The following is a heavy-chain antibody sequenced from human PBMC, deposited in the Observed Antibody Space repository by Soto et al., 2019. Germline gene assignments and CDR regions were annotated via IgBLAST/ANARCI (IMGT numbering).Heavy chain of an antibody. CDR3: ARVLTTGYYYYMDV. D-gene: IGHD4-4*01. CDR1: GGSISSYY. CDR2: IYYSGST. J-gene: IGHJ6*03. Sequence: SETLSLTCTVSGGSISSYYWSWIRQPPGKGLEWIGYIYYSGSTNYNPSLKSRVTISVDTSKNQFSLKLSSVTAADTAVYYCARVLTTGYYYYMDVWGKGTTVTVSS. V-gene: IGHV4-59*01.